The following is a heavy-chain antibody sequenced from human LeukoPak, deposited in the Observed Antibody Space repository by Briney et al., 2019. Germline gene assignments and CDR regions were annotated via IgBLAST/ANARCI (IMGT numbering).Heavy chain of an antibody. CDR2: INHSGST. J-gene: IGHJ4*02. CDR3: ARGYGGGLGSSWYPGYFDY. V-gene: IGHV4-34*01. Sequence: PAGALSLTCAVHGGSFSGYYWSWIRQPPGKGLEWIGEINHSGSTNYNPSLKSRVTISVDTSKNQFSLKLSSVTAADTAVYYCARGYGGGLGSSWYPGYFDYWGQGTLVTVSS. D-gene: IGHD6-13*01. CDR1: GGSFSGYY.